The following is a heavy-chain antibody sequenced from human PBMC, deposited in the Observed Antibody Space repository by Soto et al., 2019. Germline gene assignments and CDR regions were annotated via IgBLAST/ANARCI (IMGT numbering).Heavy chain of an antibody. D-gene: IGHD3-3*01. CDR1: GFTFSNYA. Sequence: EVQLLESGGDLVQPGGYLRLSCAASGFTFSNYAMSWVRQAPGKGLEWVSTIGGSGGNTNYADSVKGRFTISRDNSKNTLYLQMKGLRVEDTAVYFCAKDSRRYYDFWSGADYWGQGTLVTVSS. J-gene: IGHJ4*02. V-gene: IGHV3-23*01. CDR3: AKDSRRYYDFWSGADY. CDR2: IGGSGGNT.